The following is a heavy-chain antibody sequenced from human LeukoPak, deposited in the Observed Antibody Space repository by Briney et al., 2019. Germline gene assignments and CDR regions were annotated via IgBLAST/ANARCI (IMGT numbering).Heavy chain of an antibody. J-gene: IGHJ4*02. Sequence: SETLSLTCAVYGGSFSGYYWSWIRQPPGKGLEWIGEINHSGSTNYNPSLKSRVTISVDTSKNQFSLELSSVTAADTAVYYCARGTSWEYWGQGTLVTVSS. D-gene: IGHD2-2*01. CDR1: GGSFSGYY. CDR3: ARGTSWEY. CDR2: INHSGST. V-gene: IGHV4-34*01.